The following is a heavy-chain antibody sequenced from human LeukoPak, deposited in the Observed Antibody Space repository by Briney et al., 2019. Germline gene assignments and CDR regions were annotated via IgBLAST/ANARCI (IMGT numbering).Heavy chain of an antibody. Sequence: GGSLRLSCAASGFTFSSYTMNWVRQAPGKGLEWVSYLSATSSTIYYADSVKGRFTISRDNAKNSLYLQMNSLRAEDTAVYYCARKHYGSGIYYPFDYWGQGTLVTVSP. V-gene: IGHV3-48*04. D-gene: IGHD3-10*01. J-gene: IGHJ4*02. CDR2: LSATSSTI. CDR3: ARKHYGSGIYYPFDY. CDR1: GFTFSSYT.